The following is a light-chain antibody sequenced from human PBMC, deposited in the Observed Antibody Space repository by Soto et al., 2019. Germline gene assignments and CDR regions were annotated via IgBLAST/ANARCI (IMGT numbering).Light chain of an antibody. J-gene: IGKJ5*01. CDR1: QSVSSSY. V-gene: IGKV3-20*01. Sequence: EIVLTQSPGTLSLSPGERATLSCRASQSVSSSYLAWYQQKPGQAPRLLIYAASSRATGIPDRFSGSGSGTDFTLTISRLEPEDFAVYYCQQYGSSPPDFGQGTRLEIK. CDR3: QQYGSSPPD. CDR2: AAS.